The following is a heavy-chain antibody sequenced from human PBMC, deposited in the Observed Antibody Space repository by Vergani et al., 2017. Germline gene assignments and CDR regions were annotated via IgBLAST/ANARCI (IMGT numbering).Heavy chain of an antibody. Sequence: QVQLQESGPGLVKPSETLSLTCTVSGGSISSYYWSWIRQPPGQGLEWIGYIYYSGSNNYNPSLKSRVTISVDTSKNQFSLKLSSVTAADTAVFYCARDLGVPAAIDYDGMDVWGQGTTVTVSS. D-gene: IGHD2-2*01. V-gene: IGHV4-59*01. CDR3: ARDLGVPAAIDYDGMDV. J-gene: IGHJ6*02. CDR2: IYYSGSN. CDR1: GGSISSYY.